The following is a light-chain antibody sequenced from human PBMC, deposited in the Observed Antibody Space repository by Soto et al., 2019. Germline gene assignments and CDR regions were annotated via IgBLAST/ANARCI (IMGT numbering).Light chain of an antibody. J-gene: IGKJ5*01. CDR3: QQYGSSIT. CDR1: QSVSSSY. V-gene: IGKV3-20*01. CDR2: GAS. Sequence: EIVLTQSPGTLPLSPGERATLSCRASQSVSSSYLAWYQQKPGQAPRLLIYGASSRATGIPDRFSGSGSGTDFTLTINRMETEDFEVYYCQQYGSSITFGQGTRLEIK.